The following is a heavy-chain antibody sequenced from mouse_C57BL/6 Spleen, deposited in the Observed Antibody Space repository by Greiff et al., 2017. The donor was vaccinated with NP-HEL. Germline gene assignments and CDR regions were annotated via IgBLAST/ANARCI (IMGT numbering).Heavy chain of an antibody. CDR3: VATAKSHYYDY. D-gene: IGHD3-1*01. Sequence: QVQLQQPGAELVRPGSSVKLSCKASGYTFTSYWMHWVKQRPIQGLEWIGNIDPSDSATHYNQKFKDKATLTVDKSSSTAYMQLSSLTSEDSAVYSCVATAKSHYYDYWGQGTTLTVSS. CDR2: IDPSDSAT. V-gene: IGHV1-52*01. CDR1: GYTFTSYW. J-gene: IGHJ2*01.